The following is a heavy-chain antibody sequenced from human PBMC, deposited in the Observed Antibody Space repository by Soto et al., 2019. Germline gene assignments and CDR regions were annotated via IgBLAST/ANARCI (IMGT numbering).Heavy chain of an antibody. CDR1: GGTFSSYG. V-gene: IGHV1-69*01. CDR2: IIPLFGTT. J-gene: IGHJ4*02. D-gene: IGHD3-10*01. CDR3: ATELGENPASPFDA. Sequence: QVLLVQSGAEVKKPGSSVKVSCKASGGTFSSYGISWVRQTPGRGLEWMGGIIPLFGTTNYAQKFRGRVTVTADESTSTVYMELSSLRSDDTAVYFCATELGENPASPFDAWGQGTLVTVSS.